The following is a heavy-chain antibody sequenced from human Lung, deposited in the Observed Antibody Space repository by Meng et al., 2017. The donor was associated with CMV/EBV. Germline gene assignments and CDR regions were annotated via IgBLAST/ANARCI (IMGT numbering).Heavy chain of an antibody. CDR3: VRVATHTSWYDP. V-gene: IGHV4-30-4*08. D-gene: IGHD1-1*01. CDR2: PSYTGAT. Sequence: FSVRSIISYCSYWSWIRQPPGKGLEWIGYPSYTGATHYNPSLKTRVSFSLDTSKSQFSLRLTSVTAADTAMYYCVRVATHTSWYDPWGPGTLVTVSS. CDR1: VRSIISYCSY. J-gene: IGHJ5*02.